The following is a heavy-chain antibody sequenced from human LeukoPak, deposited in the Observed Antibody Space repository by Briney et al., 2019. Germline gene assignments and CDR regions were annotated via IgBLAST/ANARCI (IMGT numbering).Heavy chain of an antibody. J-gene: IGHJ4*02. CDR2: ISTSSNRI. CDR1: GFPFSNFD. Sequence: GGSLRLSCAASGFPFSNFDMNWVRQAPGKGLEWVSYISTSSNRIDYADSVKGRFTMSRDNAKNLLYLQMNSLRDEDTAMYYCARVSATGTSGWYFGYWGQGTLVTVSS. D-gene: IGHD6-19*01. V-gene: IGHV3-48*02. CDR3: ARVSATGTSGWYFGY.